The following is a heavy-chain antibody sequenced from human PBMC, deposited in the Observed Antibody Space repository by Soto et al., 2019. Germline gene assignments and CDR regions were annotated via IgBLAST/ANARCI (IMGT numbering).Heavy chain of an antibody. CDR3: AFGSSSQDDITMVRGVIIAFDY. CDR1: GYTFTSYD. CDR2: MNPNSGNT. D-gene: IGHD3-10*01. Sequence: ASVKVSCKASGYTFTSYDINWVRQATGQGLEWMGWMNPNSGNTGYAQKFQGRVTMTRNTSISTAYMELSSLRSEDTAVYYCAFGSSSQDDITMVRGVIIAFDYWGQGTLVTVSS. V-gene: IGHV1-8*01. J-gene: IGHJ4*02.